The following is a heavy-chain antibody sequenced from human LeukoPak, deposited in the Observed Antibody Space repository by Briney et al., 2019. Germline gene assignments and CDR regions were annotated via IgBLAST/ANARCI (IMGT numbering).Heavy chain of an antibody. V-gene: IGHV3-48*03. CDR2: TDKTGGSI. Sequence: GGSLRLSCAASGFTFSSYEMNWVRQAPGKGLEWISYTDKTGGSIYYADSVKSRFTISRDNAKNSLYLQMNSLRAEDTAIYYCARSGYDIVFDYWGRGTLVTVSS. D-gene: IGHD5-12*01. CDR3: ARSGYDIVFDY. J-gene: IGHJ4*02. CDR1: GFTFSSYE.